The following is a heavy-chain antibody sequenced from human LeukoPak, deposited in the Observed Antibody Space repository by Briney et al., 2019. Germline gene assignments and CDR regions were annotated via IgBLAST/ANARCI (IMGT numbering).Heavy chain of an antibody. CDR1: GGSISSYF. V-gene: IGHV4-59*08. D-gene: IGHD6-19*01. J-gene: IGHJ4*02. Sequence: PSETLSLTCTVSGGSISSYFWSWIRQPPGKGLEWIGYIYYSGSTNYNPSLKSRVTISVDTSKNQFSLKLSSVTAADTAVYYCARHIRKGQWLVRGGGAFDYWGQGTLVTVSS. CDR3: ARHIRKGQWLVRGGGAFDY. CDR2: IYYSGST.